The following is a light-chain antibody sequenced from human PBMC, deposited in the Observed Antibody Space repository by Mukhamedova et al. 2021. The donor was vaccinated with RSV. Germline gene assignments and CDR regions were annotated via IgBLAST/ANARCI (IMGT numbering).Light chain of an antibody. CDR3: QVWDSSTVI. V-gene: IGLV3-9*02. J-gene: IGLJ2*01. CDR2: RDN. Sequence: YRQKPGQAPVLVIYRDNNRPSGIPERFSGSNSGNTVTLTISAAQGGDEADYYCQVWDSSTVIFGGGTKLTVL.